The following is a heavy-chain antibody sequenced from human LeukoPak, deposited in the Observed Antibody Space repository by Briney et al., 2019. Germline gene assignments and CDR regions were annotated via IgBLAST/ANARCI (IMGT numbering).Heavy chain of an antibody. J-gene: IGHJ4*02. CDR1: GFTFSRYS. CDR3: ARVGYYSSGPFSCFDY. CDR2: IPYDGSNE. V-gene: IGHV3-30-3*01. D-gene: IGHD3-10*01. Sequence: GGSLRLSCAASGFTFSRYSMHWVRQAPGKGLEWVAVIPYDGSNEYYADSVKGRFTISRDSSENTLHLQMNSLRVEDTAVYYCARVGYYSSGPFSCFDYWGQGTLVTVSS.